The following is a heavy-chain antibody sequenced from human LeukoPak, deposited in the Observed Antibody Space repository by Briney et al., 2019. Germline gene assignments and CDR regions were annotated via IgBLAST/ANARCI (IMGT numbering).Heavy chain of an antibody. CDR1: GFTVSSNY. J-gene: IGHJ3*02. D-gene: IGHD1-26*01. V-gene: IGHV3-53*01. CDR2: IYSGGTT. Sequence: GGSLRLSCAVSGFTVSSNYMSWVRQAPGKGLEWVSVIYSGGTTFYADSVKGRFIISRGSSKNTLFLQVNSLRAEDTAVYYCARDSSGSLHGAFDIWGRGTMVTVSS. CDR3: ARDSSGSLHGAFDI.